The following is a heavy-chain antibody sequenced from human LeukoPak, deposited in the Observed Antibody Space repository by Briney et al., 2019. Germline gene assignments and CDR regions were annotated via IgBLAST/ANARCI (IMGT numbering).Heavy chain of an antibody. J-gene: IGHJ6*04. CDR1: GYTFTSYG. CDR2: ISAYNGNT. CDR3: ARIPLAAALTYYYDGMDV. Sequence: APLKVSCKASGYTFTSYGISWVRQAPGQGLEWMGWISAYNGNTNYAQKLQGRVTMTTDTSTSTAYMELRSLRSDDTAVYYCARIPLAAALTYYYDGMDVWGKGTTVTVSS. V-gene: IGHV1-18*04. D-gene: IGHD2-15*01.